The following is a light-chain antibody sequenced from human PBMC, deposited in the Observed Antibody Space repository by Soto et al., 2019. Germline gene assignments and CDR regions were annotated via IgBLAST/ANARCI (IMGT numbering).Light chain of an antibody. V-gene: IGKV3-20*01. J-gene: IGKJ2*01. CDR1: QSVSSSY. CDR2: SAS. CDR3: QQYGGSRNT. Sequence: EIVLTQSPGTLSLSPGERATLSCRASQSVSSSYLAWYQQKPGQAPRLVIYSASSRATGIPDRFSGSGSGTDFTLTINRLEPEDFAVYYCQQYGGSRNTFGQGTRLEIK.